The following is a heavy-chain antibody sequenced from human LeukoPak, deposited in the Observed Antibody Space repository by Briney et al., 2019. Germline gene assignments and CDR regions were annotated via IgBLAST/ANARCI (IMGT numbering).Heavy chain of an antibody. J-gene: IGHJ4*02. V-gene: IGHV4-38-2*02. CDR1: GYSISSGYY. D-gene: IGHD4-17*01. CDR3: ARQDYGDYPPGY. Sequence: SETLSLTCTVSGYSISSGYYWGWIRQPPGKGLEWIGSIYHSGSTYYNPSLKSRVTISVDTSKNQFSLKLSSVTAADTAVYYCARQDYGDYPPGYWGQGTLVTVSS. CDR2: IYHSGST.